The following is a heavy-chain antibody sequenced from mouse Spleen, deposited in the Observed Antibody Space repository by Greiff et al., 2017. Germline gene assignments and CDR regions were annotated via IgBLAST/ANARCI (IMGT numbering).Heavy chain of an antibody. CDR2: ISSGGSYT. J-gene: IGHJ2*01. Sequence: DVMLVESGGDLVKPGGSLKLSCAASGFTFSSYGMSWVRQTPDKRLEWVATISSGGSYTYYPDSVKGRFTISRDNAKNTLYLQMSSLKSEDTAMYYCARQAATVPYFDYWGQGTTLTVSS. CDR1: GFTFSSYG. CDR3: ARQAATVPYFDY. V-gene: IGHV5-6*02. D-gene: IGHD1-1*01.